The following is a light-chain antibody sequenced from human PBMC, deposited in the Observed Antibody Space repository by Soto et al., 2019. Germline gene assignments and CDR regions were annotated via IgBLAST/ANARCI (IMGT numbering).Light chain of an antibody. J-gene: IGKJ4*01. CDR2: AAS. V-gene: IGKV1-8*01. CDR3: QKYNSAPLT. CDR1: QGISSY. Sequence: AIRMTQSPSSFSASTGDRVTITCRASQGISSYLAWYQQKPGKAPKLLIYAASTLQSGVPSRFSGSGSGTDFTLTISSLQPEDVASYYCQKYNSAPLTFGGGTKV.